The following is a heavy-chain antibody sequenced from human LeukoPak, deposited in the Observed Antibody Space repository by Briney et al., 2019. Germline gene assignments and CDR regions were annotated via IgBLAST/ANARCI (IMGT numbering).Heavy chain of an antibody. V-gene: IGHV3-30-3*01. Sequence: GRSLRLSCAASGFTFSSYAMHWVRQAPGKGLEWVAVISYDGSNKYYADSVKGRFTISRDNSKNTLYLQMNSLRAEDTAVYYCARVSSGWQMSDYWGQGTLVTVSS. J-gene: IGHJ4*02. D-gene: IGHD6-19*01. CDR1: GFTFSSYA. CDR3: ARVSSGWQMSDY. CDR2: ISYDGSNK.